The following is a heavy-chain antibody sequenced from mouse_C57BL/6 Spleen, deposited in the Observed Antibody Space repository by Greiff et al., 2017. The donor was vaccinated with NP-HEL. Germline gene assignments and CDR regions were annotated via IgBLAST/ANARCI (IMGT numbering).Heavy chain of an antibody. Sequence: QQSCKASGYTFTSYWMQWVKQRPGQGLEWIGEIDPSDSYTNYNQKFKGKATLTVDTSSSTAYMQLSSLTSEDSAVYYCARTSGSSSYWYFDVWGTGTTVTVSS. J-gene: IGHJ1*03. CDR1: GYTFTSYW. CDR3: ARTSGSSSYWYFDV. D-gene: IGHD1-1*01. V-gene: IGHV1-50*01. CDR2: IDPSDSYT.